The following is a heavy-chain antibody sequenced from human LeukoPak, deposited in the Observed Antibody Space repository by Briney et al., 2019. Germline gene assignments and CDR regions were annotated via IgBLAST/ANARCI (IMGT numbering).Heavy chain of an antibody. Sequence: PGGSLRLSCAASGFTFSSYSMNWVRQAPGKGLEWIGYVYYSGSTNSNPSLKSRVAISVDTSKNQFSLKLSSVTAADTAVYYCARDVTANGMDVWGQGTTVTVSS. D-gene: IGHD2-21*02. J-gene: IGHJ6*02. CDR2: VYYSGST. V-gene: IGHV4-59*01. CDR1: GFTFSSYS. CDR3: ARDVTANGMDV.